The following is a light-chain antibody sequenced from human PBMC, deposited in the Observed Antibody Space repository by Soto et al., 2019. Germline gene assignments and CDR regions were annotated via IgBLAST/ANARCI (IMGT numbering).Light chain of an antibody. J-gene: IGLJ3*02. CDR3: SSYSSGSTLGV. V-gene: IGLV2-14*01. CDR2: EVN. CDR1: SSDIGGYKY. Sequence: QSVLTQPASVSGSPGQSITISCTGTSSDIGGYKYVSWYQHHPGKVPQLIIYEVNNWPSGVSNRFSGSKSGNTASLTISGLQAEDEAVYYCSSYSSGSTLGVFGGGTKVTVL.